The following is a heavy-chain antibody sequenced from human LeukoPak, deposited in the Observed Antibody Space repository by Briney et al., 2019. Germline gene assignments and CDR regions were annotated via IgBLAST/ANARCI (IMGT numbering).Heavy chain of an antibody. J-gene: IGHJ6*02. D-gene: IGHD5-18*01. CDR2: INAGNGNT. CDR1: GYTFTSYA. V-gene: IGHV1-3*01. Sequence: ASVKVSCKASGYTFTSYAMHWVRQAPGQRLEWMGWINAGNGNTKYSQKFQGWVTMTRDTSISTAYMELSRLRSDDTAVYYCARYSLYYYYGMDVWGQGTTVTVSS. CDR3: ARYSLYYYYGMDV.